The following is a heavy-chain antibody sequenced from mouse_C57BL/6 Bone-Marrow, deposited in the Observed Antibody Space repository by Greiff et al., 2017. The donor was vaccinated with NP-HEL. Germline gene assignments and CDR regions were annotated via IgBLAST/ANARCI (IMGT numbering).Heavy chain of an antibody. CDR1: GFTFSDFY. CDR2: ISNGGGST. D-gene: IGHD1-1*01. Sequence: GQLVESGGGLVKPGGFLKLFCAASGFTFSDFYMYWVRQTPEKRPEWVAYISNGGGSTYYQDTVQGRFTISSDNAKNTLYLRISRLKSEDTAMYYCARQYYYDAMDYWGQGTSVTVSS. CDR3: ARQYYYDAMDY. V-gene: IGHV5-12*01. J-gene: IGHJ4*01.